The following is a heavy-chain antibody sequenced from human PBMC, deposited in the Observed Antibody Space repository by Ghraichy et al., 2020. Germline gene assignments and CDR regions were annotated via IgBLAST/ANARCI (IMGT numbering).Heavy chain of an antibody. CDR3: ASDFLSSITAPNYYFGMDV. Sequence: ASVKVSCKASGYTFTAYYMNWVRQAPGQGLEWMGRIIPNIGDTNYAQKFQGRVTMTTDTSISTVYMELSRLRSDDTAVYYCASDFLSSITAPNYYFGMDVWRRPTKVTLS. CDR1: GYTFTAYY. J-gene: IGHJ6*02. D-gene: IGHD6-6*01. V-gene: IGHV1-2*06. CDR2: IIPNIGDT.